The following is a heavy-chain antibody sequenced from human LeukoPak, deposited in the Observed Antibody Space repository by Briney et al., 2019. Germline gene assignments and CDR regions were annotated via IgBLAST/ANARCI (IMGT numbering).Heavy chain of an antibody. Sequence: PGGSLRLSCAASGFTFGTYNMHWVRQAPGKGLDWVAVISYDGNDKYYADSVKGRFTISRDNSKNTLYLQTDSLRAEDTAVYYCAKDLYGSNWYNWFDPWGQGTLVTVSS. J-gene: IGHJ5*02. CDR2: ISYDGNDK. D-gene: IGHD6-13*01. CDR1: GFTFGTYN. CDR3: AKDLYGSNWYNWFDP. V-gene: IGHV3-30*18.